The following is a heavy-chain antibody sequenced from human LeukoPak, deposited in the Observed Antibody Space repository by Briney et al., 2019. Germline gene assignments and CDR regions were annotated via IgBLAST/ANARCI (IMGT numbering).Heavy chain of an antibody. CDR2: IYTSGST. J-gene: IGHJ4*02. V-gene: IGHV4-61*02. D-gene: IGHD2-15*01. CDR3: AREGEVVVAAAFDY. Sequence: SQTLSLTCTVSGGSISSGSYYWSWIRQPAGKGLEWIGRIYTSGSTNYNPSLKSRVTISVDTSKNQFSLKLSSVTAADTAVYYCAREGEVVVAAAFDYWGQGTLVTVSS. CDR1: GGSISSGSYY.